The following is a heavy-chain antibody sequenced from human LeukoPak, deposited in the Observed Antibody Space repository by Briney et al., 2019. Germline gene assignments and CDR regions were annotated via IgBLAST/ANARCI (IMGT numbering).Heavy chain of an antibody. CDR2: IYSGADT. Sequence: GGSLTLSCAASGFSVSIKYMNWVRQAPGKGLERVSIIYSGADTYYADSVKGRFTISRDTSKNTLFLHMNNVRVEDTAVYYCARVGDHYHWYLDLWGRGTLVSVSS. CDR1: GFSVSIKY. V-gene: IGHV3-53*01. J-gene: IGHJ2*01. CDR3: ARVGDHYHWYLDL. D-gene: IGHD3-10*01.